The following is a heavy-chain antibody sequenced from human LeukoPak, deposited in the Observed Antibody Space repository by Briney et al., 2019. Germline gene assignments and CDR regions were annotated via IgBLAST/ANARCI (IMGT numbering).Heavy chain of an antibody. CDR3: ARVDYYHSSGYSKGVDY. D-gene: IGHD3-22*01. CDR2: ISSSGSTI. CDR1: GFTFSSYE. J-gene: IGHJ4*02. V-gene: IGHV3-48*03. Sequence: PGGSLRLSCAASGFTFSSYEMNWVRQAPGKGLEWVSYISSSGSTIYYADSVKGRFTISRDSAKNSLYLQMNSLRAADTAFYYCARVDYYHSSGYSKGVDYWGQGTLVTVSS.